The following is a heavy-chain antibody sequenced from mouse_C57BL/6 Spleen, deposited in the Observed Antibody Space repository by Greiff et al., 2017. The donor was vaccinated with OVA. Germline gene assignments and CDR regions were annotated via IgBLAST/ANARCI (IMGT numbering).Heavy chain of an antibody. CDR1: GFTFSNYW. J-gene: IGHJ2*01. V-gene: IGHV6-3*01. Sequence: EVKVVESGGGLVQPGGSMKLSCVASGFTFSNYWMNWVRQSPEKGLEWVAQIRLKSDNYATHYAESVKGRFTISRDDSKSSVYLQMNNLRAEDTGIYYCTRGVYFDYWGQGTTLTVSS. CDR2: IRLKSDNYAT. CDR3: TRGVYFDY.